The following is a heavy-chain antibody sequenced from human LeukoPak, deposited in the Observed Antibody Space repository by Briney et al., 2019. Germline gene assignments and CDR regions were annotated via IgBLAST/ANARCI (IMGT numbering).Heavy chain of an antibody. CDR1: GFTFSSYG. D-gene: IGHD6-6*01. CDR3: AVSARVERVWHYFNY. J-gene: IGHJ4*02. CDR2: ISGSGDST. V-gene: IGHV3-23*01. Sequence: GGSLRLSCAASGFTFSSYGMSWVRQAPGKGLEWVSAISGSGDSTYYADSVKGRFTISRDNSKNTLFLQMNSLRAEDTAVYYCAVSARVERVWHYFNYWGQGTLVTVSS.